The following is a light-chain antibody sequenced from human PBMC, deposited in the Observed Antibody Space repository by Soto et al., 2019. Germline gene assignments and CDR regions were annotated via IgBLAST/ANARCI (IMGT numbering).Light chain of an antibody. CDR1: QSVSSN. V-gene: IGKV3-15*01. CDR2: DAS. Sequence: EIVMTQSPATLSVSPGERATLSCRASQSVSSNLAWYQQKPGQAPRFLIYDASTRATGIPARFSGSGSGTEYTLTISSLQSEDSAVYYCQQCSWHPFTVTFGGGTKVEIK. J-gene: IGKJ4*01. CDR3: QQCSWHPFTVT.